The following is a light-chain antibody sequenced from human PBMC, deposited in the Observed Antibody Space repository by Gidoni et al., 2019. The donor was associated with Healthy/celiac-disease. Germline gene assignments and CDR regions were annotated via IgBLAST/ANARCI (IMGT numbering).Light chain of an antibody. Sequence: EIVLTQSPATLSLSPGERATLSFRASQSVSSYLAWYQQKPGQAPRLLIYDASNRATGIPARFSGSGSGTDFTLTISSLDPEGFAVYYCQQRSNWPLTFXGXTKVEIK. J-gene: IGKJ4*01. CDR1: QSVSSY. V-gene: IGKV3-11*01. CDR3: QQRSNWPLT. CDR2: DAS.